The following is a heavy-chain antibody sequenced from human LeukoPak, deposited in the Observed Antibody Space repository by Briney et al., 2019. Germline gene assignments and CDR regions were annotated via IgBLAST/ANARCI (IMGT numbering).Heavy chain of an antibody. CDR1: GFTFSSYG. V-gene: IGHV3-21*01. Sequence: GGSLRLSCAASGFTFSSYGMHWVRQAPGKGLEWVSSISSSSSYIYYADSVKGRFTISRDNAKNSLYLQMNILRAEDTAVYYCARGDTAMVINWFDPWGQGTLVTVSS. CDR2: ISSSSSYI. D-gene: IGHD5-18*01. CDR3: ARGDTAMVINWFDP. J-gene: IGHJ5*02.